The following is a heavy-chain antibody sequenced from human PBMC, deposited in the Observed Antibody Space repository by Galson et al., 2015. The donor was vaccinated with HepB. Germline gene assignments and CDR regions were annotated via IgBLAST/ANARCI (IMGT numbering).Heavy chain of an antibody. CDR3: ARYSSVVGYFDY. D-gene: IGHD2-21*01. Sequence: SLRLSCAASGFIVSSNFMSWVRQAPGKGLEWVLDLYSSGNTYYADAVKGRFTVSRDNSKNTLYLEMNSLTAEDTAVYYCARYSSVVGYFDYWGQGTLVSVSS. J-gene: IGHJ4*02. V-gene: IGHV3-53*01. CDR2: LYSSGNT. CDR1: GFIVSSNF.